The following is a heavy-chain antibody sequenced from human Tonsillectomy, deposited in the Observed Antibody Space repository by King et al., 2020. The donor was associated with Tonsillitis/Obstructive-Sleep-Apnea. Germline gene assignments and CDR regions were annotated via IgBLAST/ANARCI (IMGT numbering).Heavy chain of an antibody. Sequence: VQLQESGPGLVKPSETLSLTCTVSGGSISSYYWSWIRQPPGKGLEWIGYIYYSGSTNYNPSLKSQVTISVDTSKNQFSLKLSSVTAADTAVYYCARATYYYGSGSYAWFDPWGQGTLVTVSS. CDR3: ARATYYYGSGSYAWFDP. CDR1: GGSISSYY. CDR2: IYYSGST. V-gene: IGHV4-59*01. J-gene: IGHJ5*02. D-gene: IGHD3-10*01.